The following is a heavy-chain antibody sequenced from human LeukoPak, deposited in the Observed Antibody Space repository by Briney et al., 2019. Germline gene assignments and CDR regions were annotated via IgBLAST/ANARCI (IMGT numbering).Heavy chain of an antibody. V-gene: IGHV1-18*01. J-gene: IGHJ4*02. CDR2: ISAYNGNT. CDR1: GYTFTSYG. Sequence: ASVKVSCKASGYTFTSYGISWVRQAPGQGLEWMGWISAYNGNTNYAQKLQGRVTMTTDTSTSTAYMELRSLRSDDTAVYYCARSQHITMVRGVKTPNDYWGQGTLVTVSS. CDR3: ARSQHITMVRGVKTPNDY. D-gene: IGHD3-10*01.